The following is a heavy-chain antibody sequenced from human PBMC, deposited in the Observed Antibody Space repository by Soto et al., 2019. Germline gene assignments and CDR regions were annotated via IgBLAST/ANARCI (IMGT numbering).Heavy chain of an antibody. J-gene: IGHJ6*02. D-gene: IGHD2-15*01. CDR3: VKDMTPGAADV. CDR2: VYCKGDSK. V-gene: IGHV3-9*01. Sequence: PGGSLILSCVVSGSTCDEHAMHWVRQVPGEGLEWVSGVYCKGDSKGYADSVKGRFTISKDNAKNSLYLQMHSLRVEDTAVYYCVKDMTPGAADVWGQGTTVTVS. CDR1: GSTCDEHA.